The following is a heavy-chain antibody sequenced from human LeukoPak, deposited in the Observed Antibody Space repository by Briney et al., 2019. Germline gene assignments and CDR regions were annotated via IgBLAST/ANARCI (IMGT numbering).Heavy chain of an antibody. CDR3: VRAGYSSGWYRFDY. V-gene: IGHV3-13*01. D-gene: IGHD6-19*01. Sequence: GGSLRLSCVASGFTFINYDMHWVRQATGKGLEWVSSIGPTGESYYPGSVKGRLTISRENAGNSLHLQMNSLKVEDTAVYYCVRAGYSSGWYRFDYWGQGILVTVSS. CDR1: GFTFINYD. CDR2: IGPTGES. J-gene: IGHJ4*02.